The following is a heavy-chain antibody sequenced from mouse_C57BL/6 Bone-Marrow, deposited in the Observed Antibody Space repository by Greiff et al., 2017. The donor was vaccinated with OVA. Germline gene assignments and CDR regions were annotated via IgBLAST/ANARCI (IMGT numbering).Heavy chain of an antibody. V-gene: IGHV14-4*01. CDR3: TAYSNFYAMDY. CDR2: IDPENGDT. D-gene: IGHD2-5*01. J-gene: IGHJ4*01. CDR1: GFNIKDDY. Sequence: EVQRVESGAELVRPGASVKLSCTASGFNIKDDYMHWVKQRPEQGLEWIGWIDPENGDTEYASKFQGKATITADTSSNTACLQLSSLTSEDTAVYYCTAYSNFYAMDYWGQGTSVTVSS.